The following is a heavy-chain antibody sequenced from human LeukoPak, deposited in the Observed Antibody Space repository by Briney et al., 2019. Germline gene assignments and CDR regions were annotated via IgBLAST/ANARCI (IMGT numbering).Heavy chain of an antibody. CDR1: GFIFSSYG. J-gene: IGHJ4*02. Sequence: GGSLRLSCAASGFIFSSYGMHWVRQAPGKGLEWVAVISYDGKNKYSADSVKGRFTISRDNSKNTVYLQINSLRAEDTAVYYCGKTTAGYSSGQKPAWPVDYWGQGTLVTVSS. CDR2: ISYDGKNK. V-gene: IGHV3-30*18. CDR3: GKTTAGYSSGQKPAWPVDY. D-gene: IGHD5-18*01.